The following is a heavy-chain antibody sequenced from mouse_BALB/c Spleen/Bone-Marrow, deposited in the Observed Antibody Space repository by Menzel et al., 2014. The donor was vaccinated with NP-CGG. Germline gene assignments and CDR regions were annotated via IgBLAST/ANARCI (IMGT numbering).Heavy chain of an antibody. CDR2: INPGSGGT. V-gene: IGHV1-54*01. J-gene: IGHJ2*01. D-gene: IGHD4-1*01. Sequence: VKLQESGAALVRPGTSVKVSCKASGYAFTNYLIDWVKQRPGQGLEWIGVINPGSGGTTYNEKFKGRTTLTADKSSNTAYMQLSSLTSDDSAVYFCETNWGDYWGQGTTLTVSS. CDR3: ETNWGDY. CDR1: GYAFTNYL.